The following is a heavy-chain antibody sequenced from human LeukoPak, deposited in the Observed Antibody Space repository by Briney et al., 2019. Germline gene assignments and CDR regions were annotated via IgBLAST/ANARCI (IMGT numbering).Heavy chain of an antibody. Sequence: SVKVSCKASGGTFSSYTISWVRQAPGQGLEWMGRIIPILGIANYAQKFQGRVTITTDESTSTAYMELSSLRSEDTAVYYCASAVLRYFDSHDAFDIWGQGTMVTVSS. V-gene: IGHV1-69*02. CDR1: GGTFSSYT. CDR3: ASAVLRYFDSHDAFDI. J-gene: IGHJ3*02. D-gene: IGHD3-9*01. CDR2: IIPILGIA.